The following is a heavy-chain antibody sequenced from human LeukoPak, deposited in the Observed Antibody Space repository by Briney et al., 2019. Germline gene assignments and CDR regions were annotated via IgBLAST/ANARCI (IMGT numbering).Heavy chain of an antibody. CDR1: GYIFIDYE. CDR3: ARGRYMDV. Sequence: ASVKVSCKASGYIFIDYEINWVRQAPGQGLEWMGWMNPKSGDTGYEQKFQGRVTITRDSSISTVYMELSSLGSEDTALYYCARGRYMDVWAKGTMVSVSS. J-gene: IGHJ6*03. CDR2: MNPKSGDT. V-gene: IGHV1-8*02.